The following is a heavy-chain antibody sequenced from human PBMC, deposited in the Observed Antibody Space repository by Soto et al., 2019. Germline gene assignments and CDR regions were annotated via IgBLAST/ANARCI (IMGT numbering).Heavy chain of an antibody. CDR1: GFAFSRSW. CDR3: SGGAYA. CDR2: IKEDGSEK. V-gene: IGHV3-7*04. J-gene: IGHJ4*02. Sequence: EVQLVESGGGLVHPGGSLRLSCAASGFAFSRSWISWVRQAPGKGLEWVANIKEDGSEKYYMDSVKGRFTISRDNAKNSLYLQMNSLRAEDTALYYCSGGAYAWGQGTLVTVSS. D-gene: IGHD2-2*01.